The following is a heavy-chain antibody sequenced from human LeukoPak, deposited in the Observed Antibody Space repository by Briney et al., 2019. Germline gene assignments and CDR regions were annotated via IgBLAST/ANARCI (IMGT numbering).Heavy chain of an antibody. CDR3: ARDLTLGKPDYFDH. J-gene: IGHJ4*02. Sequence: PGGSLRLSCVASGFSFTSYDIHWVRQAPGRGLEWVAVTSLDGSTKLYTDTVRGRFIISRDNSKNTLYLQMDSLRAEDTAVYYCARDLTLGKPDYFDHWGQGTLVTVSS. V-gene: IGHV3-30-3*01. CDR2: TSLDGSTK. CDR1: GFSFTSYD. D-gene: IGHD7-27*01.